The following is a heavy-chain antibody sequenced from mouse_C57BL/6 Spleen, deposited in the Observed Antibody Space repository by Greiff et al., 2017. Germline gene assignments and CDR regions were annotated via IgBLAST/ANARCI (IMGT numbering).Heavy chain of an antibody. Sequence: VQLQQPGAELVRPGSSVKLSCKASGYTFTSYWMDWVKQRPGQGLEWIGNIYPSDSETHYNQKFKDKATLTVDKSSSTAYMQLSSLTSEDSAVYYCARGRGNYYGYWGQGTTLTVSS. J-gene: IGHJ2*01. V-gene: IGHV1-61*01. D-gene: IGHD2-1*01. CDR2: IYPSDSET. CDR3: ARGRGNYYGY. CDR1: GYTFTSYW.